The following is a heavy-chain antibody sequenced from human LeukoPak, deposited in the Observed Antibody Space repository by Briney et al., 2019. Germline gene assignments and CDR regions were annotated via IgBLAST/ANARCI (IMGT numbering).Heavy chain of an antibody. Sequence: GGSLRLSCAASGFTFDDNAMHWVRQAPGKGLEWVSLISGDGGTIYYADSVKGRFTISRDNSKNSLYLQMNSLRTEDTALYYCAKDQFGSGSYSLGGMDVWGQGTTVTVSS. CDR1: GFTFDDNA. CDR3: AKDQFGSGSYSLGGMDV. D-gene: IGHD3-10*01. V-gene: IGHV3-43*02. J-gene: IGHJ6*02. CDR2: ISGDGGTI.